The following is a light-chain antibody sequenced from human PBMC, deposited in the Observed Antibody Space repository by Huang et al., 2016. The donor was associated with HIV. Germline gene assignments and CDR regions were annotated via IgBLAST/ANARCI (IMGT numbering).Light chain of an antibody. CDR2: DAS. CDR3: QQRSNRTPTT. Sequence: EIILTQSPATLSLSPGERATLSCRASQSVGSYLAWYQQKPGQAPRLLLYDASNRATGIPARFSGGGSGTDFTLTIRGLEPDDFAVYFCQQRSNRTPTTFGKGTKVE. V-gene: IGKV3-11*01. J-gene: IGKJ1*01. CDR1: QSVGSY.